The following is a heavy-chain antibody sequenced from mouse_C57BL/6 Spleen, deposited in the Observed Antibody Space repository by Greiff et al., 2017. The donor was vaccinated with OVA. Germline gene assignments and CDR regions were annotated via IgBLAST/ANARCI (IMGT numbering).Heavy chain of an antibody. CDR1: GYTFTSYW. J-gene: IGHJ2*01. V-gene: IGHV1-53*01. D-gene: IGHD1-1*01. CDR3: AREDYYGSSPLDY. CDR2: INPSNGGT. Sequence: VQLQQPGTELVKPGASVKLSCKASGYTFTSYWMHWVKQRPGQGLEWIGNINPSNGGTNYNEKFMSKATLTVDKSSSTAYMQLSSMTSEDAAVYYCAREDYYGSSPLDYWGQGTTLTVSS.